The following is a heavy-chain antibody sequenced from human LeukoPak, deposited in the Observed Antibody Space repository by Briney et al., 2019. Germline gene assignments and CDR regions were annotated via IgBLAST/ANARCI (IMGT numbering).Heavy chain of an antibody. CDR1: GYTFTRYY. CDR2: INPNSGGT. D-gene: IGHD1-26*01. J-gene: IGHJ5*02. V-gene: IGHV1-2*02. Sequence: GASVKVSCKASGYTFTRYYMHWVRQAPGQGLEWMGWINPNSGGTNYAQKFQGRVTMTRDTSISTAYMELSRLRSDDTAVYYCARGKKPFSGTAIYWWKWFDPWGQGTLVTVSS. CDR3: ARGKKPFSGTAIYWWKWFDP.